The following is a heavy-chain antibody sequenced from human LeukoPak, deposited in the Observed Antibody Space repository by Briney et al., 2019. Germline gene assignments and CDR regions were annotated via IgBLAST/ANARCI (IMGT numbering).Heavy chain of an antibody. CDR3: AKSVVVVPAAPVNWFDP. V-gene: IGHV3-64*01. CDR1: EFTFSSYA. Sequence: GGSLRLSCAASEFTFSSYAMHWVRQAPGKGLEYVSAISSNGGSTYYANSVEGRFTISRDNSKNTLYLQMNSLRAEDTAVYYCAKSVVVVPAAPVNWFDPWGQGTLVTVSS. J-gene: IGHJ5*02. D-gene: IGHD2-2*01. CDR2: ISSNGGST.